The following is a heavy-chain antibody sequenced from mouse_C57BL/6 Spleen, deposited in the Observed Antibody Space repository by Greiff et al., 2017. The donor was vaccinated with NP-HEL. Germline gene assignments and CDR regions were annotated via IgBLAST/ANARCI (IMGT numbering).Heavy chain of an antibody. CDR3: ARQLRLEAWFAY. CDR2: IYPGDGDT. Sequence: VQRVESGPELVKPGASVKISCKASGYAFSSSWMNWVKQRPGKGLEWIGRIYPGDGDTNYNGKFKGKATLTADKSSSTAYMQLSSLTSEDSAVYFCARQLRLEAWFAYWGQGTLVTVSA. J-gene: IGHJ3*01. D-gene: IGHD3-2*02. V-gene: IGHV1-82*01. CDR1: GYAFSSSW.